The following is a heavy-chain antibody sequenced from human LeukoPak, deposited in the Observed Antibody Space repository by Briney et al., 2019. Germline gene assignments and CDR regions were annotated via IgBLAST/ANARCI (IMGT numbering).Heavy chain of an antibody. CDR1: GYTFTSYY. CDR2: INPNSGGT. CDR3: ARDEKGGYGDYVPFDY. J-gene: IGHJ4*02. D-gene: IGHD4-17*01. Sequence: GASVKVSCKASGYTFTSYYMHWVRQAPGQGLEWMGWINPNSGGTNYAQKFQGRVTMTRDTSISTAYMELSRLRSDDTAVYYCARDEKGGYGDYVPFDYWGQGTLVTVSS. V-gene: IGHV1-2*02.